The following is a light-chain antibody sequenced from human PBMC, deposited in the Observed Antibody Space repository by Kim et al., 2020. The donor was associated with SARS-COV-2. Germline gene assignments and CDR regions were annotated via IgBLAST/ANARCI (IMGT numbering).Light chain of an antibody. CDR2: QDT. J-gene: IGLJ2*01. Sequence: SYELTQPPSVSVSPGQTASITCSGDKLGEKYACWYQQKPGQSPVLVIYQDTKRPSGIPERFSGSNSGNQATLTITGTQAMDEADYYCQTWDSITVVFAGG. V-gene: IGLV3-1*01. CDR3: QTWDSITVV. CDR1: KLGEKY.